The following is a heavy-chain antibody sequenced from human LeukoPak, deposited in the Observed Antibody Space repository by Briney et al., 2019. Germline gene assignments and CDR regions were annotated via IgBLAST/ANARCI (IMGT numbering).Heavy chain of an antibody. CDR1: SFTFSKYW. Sequence: GGSLRLSCAASSFTFSKYWMLWVRQAPGKGLESVSRINTDGTVTTYADSVKGRFTVSIDNADNTMFLQMSSVRDEDTAVYYCATKQWLAPPPDSWGQGTPVTVSS. V-gene: IGHV3-74*01. J-gene: IGHJ4*02. D-gene: IGHD6-19*01. CDR2: INTDGTVT. CDR3: ATKQWLAPPPDS.